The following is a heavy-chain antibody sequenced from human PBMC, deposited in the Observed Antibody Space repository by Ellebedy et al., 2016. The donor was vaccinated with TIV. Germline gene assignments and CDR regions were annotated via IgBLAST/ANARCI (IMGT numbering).Heavy chain of an antibody. D-gene: IGHD2-21*01. CDR3: TKEVVEIPYDAFDL. CDR1: GFSFSSYG. CDR2: ISSDGRDR. J-gene: IGHJ3*01. V-gene: IGHV3-30*18. Sequence: GESLKISCAGSGFSFSSYGMHWVRQTPDKGLEWVSAISSDGRDRNYGDSVKGRFTISRDNSNKTLYLQMNSLRAEDTALYYCTKEVVEIPYDAFDLWGQGTVVTVSS.